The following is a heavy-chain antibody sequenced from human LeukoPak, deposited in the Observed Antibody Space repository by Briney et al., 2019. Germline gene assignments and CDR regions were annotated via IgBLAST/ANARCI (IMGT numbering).Heavy chain of an antibody. V-gene: IGHV3-74*01. D-gene: IGHD1-26*01. CDR1: GFTFSSYW. J-gene: IGHJ4*02. CDR2: INSDGSST. CDR3: ARAVVGADFDY. Sequence: GGSLRLSCAASGFTFSSYWMHWVRQAPGKGLVLVSRINSDGSSTSYADSVKGRFTISRDNAKNTLYLQMNSLRAEDTAVYYCARAVVGADFDYWGQGTLVTVSS.